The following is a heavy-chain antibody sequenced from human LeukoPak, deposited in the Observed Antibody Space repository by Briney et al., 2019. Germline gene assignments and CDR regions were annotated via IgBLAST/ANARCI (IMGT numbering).Heavy chain of an antibody. V-gene: IGHV3-23*01. CDR3: AKRPRGNYLDPFDY. Sequence: GGSLRLSCAASGFTFSSYAMNWVRQAPGKGLEWVSVISGSGNSYYADSVKGRFTISRDNSKNTLYLQMNSLRAEDTAVYYCAKRPRGNYLDPFDYWGQGTLVTVSS. CDR2: ISGSGNS. J-gene: IGHJ4*02. CDR1: GFTFSSYA. D-gene: IGHD3-10*01.